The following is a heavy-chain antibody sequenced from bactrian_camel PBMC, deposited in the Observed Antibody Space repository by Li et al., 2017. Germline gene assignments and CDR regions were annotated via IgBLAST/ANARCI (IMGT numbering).Heavy chain of an antibody. V-gene: IGHV3-3*01. CDR1: GYATSHYC. Sequence: HVQLVESGGGSVQEGQSLKLSCAISGYATSHYCIAWFRLSSGKEREEVAHIYARNGRSDAADSVKGRFTVSQDDAKYTVFLQMNNLKPEDTGVYTCAADSEQWFGCSATSPANYDFWGPGTQVTVS. D-gene: IGHD2*01. CDR3: AADSEQWFGCSATSPANYDF. J-gene: IGHJ4*01. CDR2: IYARNGRS.